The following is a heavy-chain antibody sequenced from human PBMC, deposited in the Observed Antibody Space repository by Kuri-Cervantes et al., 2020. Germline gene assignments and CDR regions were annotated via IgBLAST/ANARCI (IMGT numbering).Heavy chain of an antibody. CDR3: ATPPGLVGATRLYFQH. CDR2: FDPEDGET. Sequence: ASVKVSCKASGGTFSSYAITWVRQAPGQGLEWMGGFDPEDGETIYAQKFQGRVTMTEDTSTDTAYMELSSLRSEDTAVYYCATPPGLVGATRLYFQHWGQGTLVTVSS. CDR1: GGTFSSYA. V-gene: IGHV1-24*01. J-gene: IGHJ1*01. D-gene: IGHD1-26*01.